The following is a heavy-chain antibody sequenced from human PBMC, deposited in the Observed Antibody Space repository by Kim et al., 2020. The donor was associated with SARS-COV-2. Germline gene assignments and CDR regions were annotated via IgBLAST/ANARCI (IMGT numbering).Heavy chain of an antibody. J-gene: IGHJ4*02. CDR1: GFTFSSYA. Sequence: GGSLRLSCAASGFTFSSYAMHWVRQAPGKGLEWVAVISYDGSNKYYADSVKGRFTISRDNSKNTLYLQMNSLRAEDTAVYYCARGPYSYGYSYFDYWGQGTLVTVSS. CDR3: ARGPYSYGYSYFDY. CDR2: ISYDGSNK. D-gene: IGHD5-18*01. V-gene: IGHV3-30*04.